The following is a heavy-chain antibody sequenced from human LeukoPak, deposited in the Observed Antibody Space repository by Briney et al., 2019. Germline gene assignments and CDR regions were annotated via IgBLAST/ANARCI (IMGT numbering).Heavy chain of an antibody. CDR3: ARTSIATRHFDY. J-gene: IGHJ4*02. Sequence: SETLSLTCTVSGGSISSDTYYWSWIRQHPGKGLEWIGYIYYSGSTYYNPPLKSRVTISVDTSKNQFSLKLSSVTAADTAVYYCARTSIATRHFDYWGQGTLVTVSS. CDR2: IYYSGST. D-gene: IGHD6-6*01. CDR1: GGSISSDTYY. V-gene: IGHV4-31*03.